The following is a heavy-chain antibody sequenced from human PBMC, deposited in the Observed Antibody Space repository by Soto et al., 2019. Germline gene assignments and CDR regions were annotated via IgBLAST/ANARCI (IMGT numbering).Heavy chain of an antibody. D-gene: IGHD6-13*01. Sequence: EVQLVESGGGLVQAGGSLRLFCAVSGFTFSSYEMNWVRQAPGKGLEWVSYIGTAGDTYYPGSVKGRFTISRENAKNSLYLQMNSLRAGDTAVYYCARGRHSSSWYEGGMDVWGQGTTVTVSS. CDR3: ARGRHSSSWYEGGMDV. J-gene: IGHJ6*02. CDR2: IGTAGDT. CDR1: GFTFSSYE. V-gene: IGHV3-13*01.